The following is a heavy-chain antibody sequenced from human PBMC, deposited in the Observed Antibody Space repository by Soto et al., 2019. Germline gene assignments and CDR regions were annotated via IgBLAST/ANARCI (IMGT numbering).Heavy chain of an antibody. Sequence: QVQLVQSGAEVKKPGSSVKVSCKASGGTFSSYAISWVRQAPGQGLEWMGGIIPLFGTANYAQKFQGRVTITADKPTSTAYMELSSLRSEDTAVYYCARKTNGGKGAFDIWGQGTMVTVSS. V-gene: IGHV1-69*06. J-gene: IGHJ3*02. CDR3: ARKTNGGKGAFDI. CDR2: IIPLFGTA. CDR1: GGTFSSYA. D-gene: IGHD2-15*01.